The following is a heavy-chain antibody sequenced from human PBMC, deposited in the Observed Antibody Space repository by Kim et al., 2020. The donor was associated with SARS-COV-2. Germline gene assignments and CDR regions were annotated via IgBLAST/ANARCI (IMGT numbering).Heavy chain of an antibody. CDR1: GFTFSSYA. CDR2: ISGSGGST. J-gene: IGHJ4*02. V-gene: IGHV3-23*01. D-gene: IGHD3-10*01. CDR3: AKKRGPLWFGELSH. Sequence: GGSLRLSCAASGFTFSSYAMSWVRQAPGKGLEWVSAISGSGGSTYYADSVKGRFTISRDNSKNTLYLQMNSLRAEDTAVYYCAKKRGPLWFGELSHWGQGTLVTVSS.